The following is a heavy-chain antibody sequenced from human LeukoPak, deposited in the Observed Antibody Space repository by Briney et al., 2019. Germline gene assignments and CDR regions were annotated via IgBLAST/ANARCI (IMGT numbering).Heavy chain of an antibody. J-gene: IGHJ4*02. V-gene: IGHV3-30*02. CDR1: GFTFSSYG. CDR3: AKDSYYDSSGYYLV. Sequence: GGSLRLSCAASGFTFSSYGMHWVRQAPGKGLEWVAFIRYDGNNKYYADSVKGRFTISRDNSKNTLYLQMNSLRAEDTAVYYCAKDSYYDSSGYYLVWGQGTLVTVSS. CDR2: IRYDGNNK. D-gene: IGHD3-22*01.